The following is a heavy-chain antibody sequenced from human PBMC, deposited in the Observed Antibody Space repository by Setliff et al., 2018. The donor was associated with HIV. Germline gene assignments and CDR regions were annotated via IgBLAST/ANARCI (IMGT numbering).Heavy chain of an antibody. CDR1: GFTFSKFA. CDR2: IRGNGDNR. D-gene: IGHD3-10*01. V-gene: IGHV3-23*01. J-gene: IGHJ6*02. CDR3: ARDLAGTPYYYYGMDV. Sequence: GGSLRLSCAASGFTFSKFAMNWVRQAPGKGLEWVAAIRGNGDNRFYADSVKGRFSISRDNSKNTLYLQMNSLRAEDTAVYYCARDLAGTPYYYYGMDVWGQGTTVTVSS.